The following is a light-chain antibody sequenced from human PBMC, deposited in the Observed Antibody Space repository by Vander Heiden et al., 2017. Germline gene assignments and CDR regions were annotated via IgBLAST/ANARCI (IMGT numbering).Light chain of an antibody. J-gene: IGLJ2*01. CDR3: AAWDDSLTVV. V-gene: IGLV1-47*01. Sequence: QSVLTQPPSASGTPGQRVTISCSGSSSNIGPNYVYWYQQLPGTAPKLLIYRNNQRPSGVPDRFSGSKSGTSASLTISGLRSEDEGDYYCAAWDDSLTVVLGGGTKLTGL. CDR1: SSNIGPNY. CDR2: RNN.